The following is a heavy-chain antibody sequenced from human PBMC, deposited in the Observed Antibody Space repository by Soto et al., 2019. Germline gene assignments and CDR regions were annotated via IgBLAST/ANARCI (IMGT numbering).Heavy chain of an antibody. V-gene: IGHV3-30*18. CDR1: GFTFSSYG. Sequence: QVQLVESGGGVVQPGRSLRLSCAASGFTFSSYGMHWVRQAPGKGLEWVAVISYDGSNKYYADSVKGRFTISRDNSKNTLYLQMNSLRAEDTAVYYCAKSSPKTKGLRVLRYFDWLLSHKPIGYWGQGTLVTVSS. CDR3: AKSSPKTKGLRVLRYFDWLLSHKPIGY. CDR2: ISYDGSNK. D-gene: IGHD3-9*01. J-gene: IGHJ4*02.